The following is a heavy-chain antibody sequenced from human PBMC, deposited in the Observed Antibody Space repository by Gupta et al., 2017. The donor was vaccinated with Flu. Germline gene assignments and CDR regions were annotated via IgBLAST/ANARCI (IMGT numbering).Heavy chain of an antibody. CDR1: GFTFSSYA. V-gene: IGHV3-23*01. D-gene: IGHD3-16*01. CDR3: AKVMSYVVHEWDH. CDR2: ISGSGGDT. J-gene: IGHJ4*02. Sequence: EVHLLESGGKLVQSGGFLRLSCAASGFTFSSYALTWVRQAPGKGLEWVATISGSGGDTYDADSVKGRFTISRDNSNDTVHLQMDSLRVEDTAVYYCAKVMSYVVHEWDHWGQGTLVTVSS.